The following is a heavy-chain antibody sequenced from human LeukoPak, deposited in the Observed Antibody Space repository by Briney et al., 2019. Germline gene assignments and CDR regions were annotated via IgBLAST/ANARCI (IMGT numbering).Heavy chain of an antibody. CDR1: GYTFTSYY. V-gene: IGHV1-46*01. Sequence: ASVKVSCKASGYTFTSYYMHWVRQAPGQGLEWMGLINPTGGSTGYAQKFQGRVTMTRDMSTSTDYMELSSLRSEDTAVYYCARGGRIVVVTWARNWFDPWGQGTLVTVSS. J-gene: IGHJ5*02. D-gene: IGHD3-22*01. CDR2: INPTGGST. CDR3: ARGGRIVVVTWARNWFDP.